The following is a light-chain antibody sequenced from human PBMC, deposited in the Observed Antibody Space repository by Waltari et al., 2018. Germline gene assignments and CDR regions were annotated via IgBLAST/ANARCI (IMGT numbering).Light chain of an antibody. CDR2: DVT. CDR3: SSYSSSSALRV. V-gene: IGLV2-14*03. CDR1: SSDVGAFNF. Sequence: QSALTQPASVSGSLGQSITISCTGTSSDVGAFNFVSWYQQHPGKPPKLIIYDVTNRPAGVSSRFSASKFGNMASLTISGLQADDEADYYCSSYSSSSALRVFGGGTKLTVL. J-gene: IGLJ3*02.